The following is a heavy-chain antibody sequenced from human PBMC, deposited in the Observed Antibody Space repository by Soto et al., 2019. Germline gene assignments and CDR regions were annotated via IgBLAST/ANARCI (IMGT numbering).Heavy chain of an antibody. Sequence: ASVKVSCKASGFTFTSSAVQWVRQARGQRLEWIGWIVVGSGNTNYAQKFQERVTITRDMSTSTAYMELSSLRSEDTAVYYCAAWVVVISPEYFPHWGQGTLVTVSS. J-gene: IGHJ1*01. V-gene: IGHV1-58*01. CDR3: AAWVVVISPEYFPH. D-gene: IGHD3-22*01. CDR1: GFTFTSSA. CDR2: IVVGSGNT.